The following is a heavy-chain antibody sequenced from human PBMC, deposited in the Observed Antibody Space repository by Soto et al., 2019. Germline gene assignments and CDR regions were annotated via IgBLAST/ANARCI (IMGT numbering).Heavy chain of an antibody. CDR2: ISAQNGNT. CDR3: ARGRYGDY. Sequence: QVHLVQSGAEVKKPGASVKVSCQGSGYAFTTYGITWVRQAHGQGLEWMGWISAQNGNTNYAQKLQGRVTVTRDTSTSTAYMALRSLRYDDTAVYYCARGRYGDYWGQGALVTVSS. CDR1: GYAFTTYG. D-gene: IGHD1-1*01. V-gene: IGHV1-18*01. J-gene: IGHJ4*02.